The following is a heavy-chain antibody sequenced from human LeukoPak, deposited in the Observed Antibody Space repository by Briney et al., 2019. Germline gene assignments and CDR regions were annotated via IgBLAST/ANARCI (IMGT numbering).Heavy chain of an antibody. CDR3: ARDPYSSSSFYYYYMDV. CDR1: GGTFSSYA. D-gene: IGHD6-6*01. CDR2: IIPIFGTA. V-gene: IGHV1-69*06. J-gene: IGHJ6*03. Sequence: GASVKVSCKASGGTFSSYAISWVRQAPGQGLEWMGGIIPIFGTANYAQKFQGRVTITADKSTSTAYMELSSLRSEDTAVYYCARDPYSSSSFYYYYMDVWGKGTTVTVSS.